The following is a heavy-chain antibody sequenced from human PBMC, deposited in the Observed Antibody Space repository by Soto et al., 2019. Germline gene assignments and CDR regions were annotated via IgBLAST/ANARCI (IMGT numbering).Heavy chain of an antibody. CDR2: IGESGTPT. J-gene: IGHJ6*02. V-gene: IGHV3-23*01. CDR1: GFTFSSYA. Sequence: GSLRLSCAASGFTFSSYAMKWVRQAPGKGLEWVSLIGESGTPTYYADSVKGRFTISRDNSGNTLFLEMYSLRAEDTAVYYCAKYIPGVRYYGMDVWGQGTTVTAP. D-gene: IGHD2-2*01. CDR3: AKYIPGVRYYGMDV.